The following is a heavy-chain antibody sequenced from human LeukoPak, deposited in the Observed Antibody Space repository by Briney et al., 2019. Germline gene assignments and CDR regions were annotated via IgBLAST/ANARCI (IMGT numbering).Heavy chain of an antibody. Sequence: SETLSLTRSVSGFSLSTGYFWGWIRQPPGRGLEWIASIPYSTTTYYNPALESRVTISVRASKNRLSLKLDSVTAADTAVYYCVREGFGEGLRLSYAFDIWGQGTVVTVSS. J-gene: IGHJ3*02. D-gene: IGHD3-10*01. CDR1: GFSLSTGYF. CDR2: IPYSTTT. V-gene: IGHV4-38-2*02. CDR3: VREGFGEGLRLSYAFDI.